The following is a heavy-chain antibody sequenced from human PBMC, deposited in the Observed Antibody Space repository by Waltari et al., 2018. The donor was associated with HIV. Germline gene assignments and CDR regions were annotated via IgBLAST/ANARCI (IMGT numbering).Heavy chain of an antibody. D-gene: IGHD2-21*02. J-gene: IGHJ6*02. CDR2: TYYRSIWKN. CDR1: GYSVSSHIAA. CDR3: TRGGDENDADCHGDSSCWGGMDV. V-gene: IGHV6-1*01. Sequence: QVRLQQSGPGLVKPSQTLSLTCAISGYSVSSHIAAWNWIRQSPSRGLEWLGRTYYRSIWKNSYAASVSSRITVNADTSRNQFSLHLTSMTPEDTAVYYCTRGGDENDADCHGDSSCWGGMDVWGQGTTVTVSS.